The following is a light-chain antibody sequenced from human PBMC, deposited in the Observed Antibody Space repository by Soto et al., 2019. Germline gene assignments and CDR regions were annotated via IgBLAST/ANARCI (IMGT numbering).Light chain of an antibody. J-gene: IGKJ4*01. CDR2: DAS. V-gene: IGKV3-20*01. Sequence: EIVLTQSPGTLSLSPGDRATLSCRASQSVRGNHLAWYRQKPGQAPRLLIYDASKRATGTPDRFSGSGSGTDFTLTISRLEPEDFAVYYCQQYGSSPLTFGGGTKVDIK. CDR3: QQYGSSPLT. CDR1: QSVRGNH.